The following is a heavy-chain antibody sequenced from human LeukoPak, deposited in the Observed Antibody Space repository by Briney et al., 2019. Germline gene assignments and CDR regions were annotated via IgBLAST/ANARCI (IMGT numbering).Heavy chain of an antibody. CDR1: GFTVSNNY. D-gene: IGHD3-16*01. V-gene: IGHV3-21*01. J-gene: IGHJ4*02. Sequence: GGSLRLSCEVSGFTVSNNYMSWVRQAPGKGLEWVSSISSSSSYIYYADSVKGRFTISRDNAKNSLYLQMNSLRAEDTAVYYCARDSNYDYIWGSYWGQGTLVTVSS. CDR2: ISSSSSYI. CDR3: ARDSNYDYIWGSY.